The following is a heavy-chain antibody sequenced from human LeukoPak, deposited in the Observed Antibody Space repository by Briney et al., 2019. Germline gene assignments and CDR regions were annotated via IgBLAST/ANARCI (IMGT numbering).Heavy chain of an antibody. CDR1: GGSISSYY. D-gene: IGHD4-17*01. CDR2: IYYSGST. Sequence: KTSETLSLTCTVSGGSISSYYWSWIRQPPGKGLEWIGYIYYSGSTNYNPSLKSRVTISVDTSKNQFSLKLSSVTAADTAVYYCARVGYGDYIDYWGQGTLVTVSS. CDR3: ARVGYGDYIDY. J-gene: IGHJ4*02. V-gene: IGHV4-59*01.